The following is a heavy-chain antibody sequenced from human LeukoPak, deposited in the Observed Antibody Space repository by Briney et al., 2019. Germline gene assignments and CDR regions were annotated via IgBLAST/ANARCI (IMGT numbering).Heavy chain of an antibody. Sequence: GGSLRLSCAASGFTFSTYTMYWVRQPPGRGLEWVSIIGGSGGDIHYADSVKGRFTISRDNSKNTLYLQMNSLRVEDTAIYYCAIDPNWGIHYWGQGVLVTVSS. V-gene: IGHV3-23*01. CDR2: IGGSGGDI. D-gene: IGHD7-27*01. CDR3: AIDPNWGIHY. CDR1: GFTFSTYT. J-gene: IGHJ4*02.